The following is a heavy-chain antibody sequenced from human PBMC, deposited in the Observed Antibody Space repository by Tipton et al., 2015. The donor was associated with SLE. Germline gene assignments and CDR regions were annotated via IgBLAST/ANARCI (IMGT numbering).Heavy chain of an antibody. CDR1: GDSISSGNYY. CDR2: ISYSGST. V-gene: IGHV4-61*01. J-gene: IGHJ4*02. D-gene: IGHD4-17*01. CDR3: AREGIYGDSARSYFDY. Sequence: TLSLTCTVSGDSISSGNYYWNWIRQPPGKGLEWIGYISYSGSTNYNPSLKSRVTISIDTSKNQFSLKLSSVTAADTAVYYCAREGIYGDSARSYFDYWGQGTLVTVSS.